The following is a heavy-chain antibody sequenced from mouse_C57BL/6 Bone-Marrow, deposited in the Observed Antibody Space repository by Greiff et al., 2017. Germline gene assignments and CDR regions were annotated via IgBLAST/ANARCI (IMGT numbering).Heavy chain of an antibody. CDR1: GYAFSSSW. D-gene: IGHD1-1*01. CDR2: IYPGDGDT. Sequence: QVQLKQSGPELVKPGASVKISCKASGYAFSSSWMNWVKQRPGKGLEWIGRIYPGDGDTNYNGKFKGKATLTADKSSSTAYMQLSSLTSEDSAVYFCARRIYYYGSSYDYAMDYWGQGTSVTVSS. J-gene: IGHJ4*01. CDR3: ARRIYYYGSSYDYAMDY. V-gene: IGHV1-82*01.